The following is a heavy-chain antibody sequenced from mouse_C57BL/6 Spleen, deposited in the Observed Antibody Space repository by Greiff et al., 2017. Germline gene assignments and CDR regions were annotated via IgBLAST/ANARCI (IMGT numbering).Heavy chain of an antibody. D-gene: IGHD1-1*01. V-gene: IGHV1-22*01. CDR1: GYTFTDYN. CDR2: INPNNGGT. Sequence: VQLQQSGPELVKPGASVKMSCKASGYTFTDYNMHWVKQSHGKSLEWIGYINPNNGGTSYNQKFKGKATLTVNKSSSTAYMELRSLTSEDSAVYYCATITTVVPFAYWGQGTLVTVSA. CDR3: ATITTVVPFAY. J-gene: IGHJ3*01.